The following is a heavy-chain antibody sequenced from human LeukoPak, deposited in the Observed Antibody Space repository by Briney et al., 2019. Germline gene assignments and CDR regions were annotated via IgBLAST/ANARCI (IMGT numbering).Heavy chain of an antibody. V-gene: IGHV4-39*01. CDR1: GGSTSSSSDY. J-gene: IGHJ6*03. CDR2: IFYSGST. Sequence: SETLSLTCTVSGGSTSSSSDYWGWIRQPPGMGLEWIGSIFYSGSTYYNPSLDSRVIISIDTSKNQFSLKVSSVTAADTALYYCARQNPHSYYMDVWGKGTTVTVSS. D-gene: IGHD1-14*01. CDR3: ARQNPHSYYMDV.